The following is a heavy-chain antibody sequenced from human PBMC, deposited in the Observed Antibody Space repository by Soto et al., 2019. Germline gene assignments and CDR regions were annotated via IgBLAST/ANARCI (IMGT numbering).Heavy chain of an antibody. CDR3: ARSLGEILLWFGELLVYQRPFRDNWFDP. V-gene: IGHV1-69*13. CDR2: IIPIFGTA. J-gene: IGHJ5*02. Sequence: GASVKVSCKASGGTFSSYAISWVRQAPGQGLEWMGGIIPIFGTANYAQKFQGRVTITADESTSTAYMELSSLRSEDTAVYYCARSLGEILLWFGELLVYQRPFRDNWFDPWGQGTLVTVSS. D-gene: IGHD3-10*01. CDR1: GGTFSSYA.